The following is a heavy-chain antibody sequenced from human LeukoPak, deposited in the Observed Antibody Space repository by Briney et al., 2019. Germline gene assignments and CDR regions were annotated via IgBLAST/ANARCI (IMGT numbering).Heavy chain of an antibody. D-gene: IGHD3/OR15-3a*01. Sequence: SETLSLTCTVSGGSISSYYWSWIRQPPGKGLEWIGYIYYSGSTNYNPSLKSRVTISVDTSKNQFSLKLSSVTAADTAVYYCARDASSWTGYPSGAFDIWGQGTMVTVSS. V-gene: IGHV4-59*01. CDR3: ARDASSWTGYPSGAFDI. J-gene: IGHJ3*02. CDR1: GGSISSYY. CDR2: IYYSGST.